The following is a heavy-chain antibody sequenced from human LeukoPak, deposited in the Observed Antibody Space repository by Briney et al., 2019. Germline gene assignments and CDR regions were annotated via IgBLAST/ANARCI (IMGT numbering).Heavy chain of an antibody. D-gene: IGHD3-9*01. J-gene: IGHJ4*02. CDR3: AMDKDDTGYVC. CDR1: GFTFDDYA. CDR2: ITADAGST. V-gene: IGHV3-43*02. Sequence: GGSLRLSCAASGFTFDDYAMHWVRQAPGKGLEWVSFITADAGSTYYADFVKGRFPISRDNSKNSLYLQMNSLKTEDTAFYYCAMDKDDTGYVCWGQGTLVTVSS.